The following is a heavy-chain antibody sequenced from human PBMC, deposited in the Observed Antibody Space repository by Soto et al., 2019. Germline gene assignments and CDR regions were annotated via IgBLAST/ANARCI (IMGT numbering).Heavy chain of an antibody. Sequence: QVQLQESGPGLVKPSQTLSLTCTVSGGSISSGGYYWSWIRQHPGKGLEWIGYIYYSGSTYYNPSLKSRVTISVDTSKNQFSLKLSSVTAADTAVYYCASNDDSSGYYPPFFDYWGQGTLVTVSS. CDR1: GGSISSGGYY. CDR2: IYYSGST. V-gene: IGHV4-31*03. D-gene: IGHD3-22*01. CDR3: ASNDDSSGYYPPFFDY. J-gene: IGHJ4*02.